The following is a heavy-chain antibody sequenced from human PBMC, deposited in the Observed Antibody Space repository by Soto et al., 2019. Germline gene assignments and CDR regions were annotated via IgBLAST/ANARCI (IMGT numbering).Heavy chain of an antibody. CDR3: ARGLGYGSGGSCSLDYYFDD. Sequence: ASVKVSFKASGYTFTSYAMHWVRQAPGQRLEWMGWINAGNGNTKYSQKFQGRVTITRDTSASTAYMELSSLRSEDTAVYYCARGLGYGSGGSCSLDYYFDDWGQGTLVTFSS. V-gene: IGHV1-3*01. D-gene: IGHD2-15*01. CDR1: GYTFTSYA. CDR2: INAGNGNT. J-gene: IGHJ4*02.